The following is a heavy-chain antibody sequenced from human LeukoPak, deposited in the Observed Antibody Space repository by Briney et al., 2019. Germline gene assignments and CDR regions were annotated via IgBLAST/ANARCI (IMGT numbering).Heavy chain of an antibody. CDR3: ARGGAPYSSSWYWFDP. Sequence: ASVKVSCKASGYTFTGYYMHWVRQAPGQGLEWMGWINPNSGGTNYAQKFQGRVTMTRDTSISTASMELSRLRSDDRAVYYCARGGAPYSSSWYWFDPWGQGTLVTVSS. CDR2: INPNSGGT. D-gene: IGHD6-13*01. V-gene: IGHV1-2*02. J-gene: IGHJ5*02. CDR1: GYTFTGYY.